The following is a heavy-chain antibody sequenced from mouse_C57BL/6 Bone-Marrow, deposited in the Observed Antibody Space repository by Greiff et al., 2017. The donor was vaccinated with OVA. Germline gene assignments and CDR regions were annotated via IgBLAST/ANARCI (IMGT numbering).Heavy chain of an antibody. Sequence: VQLQQSGPVLVKPGASVKMSCKASGYTFTDYYMNWVKQSHGKSLEWIGVINPYNGGTSYNQKFKGKATLTVDKSSSTAYMELNSLTSEDSAVYYCARDGSSSYFDYWGQGTTLTVSS. CDR2: INPYNGGT. V-gene: IGHV1-19*01. CDR3: ARDGSSSYFDY. CDR1: GYTFTDYY. D-gene: IGHD1-1*01. J-gene: IGHJ2*01.